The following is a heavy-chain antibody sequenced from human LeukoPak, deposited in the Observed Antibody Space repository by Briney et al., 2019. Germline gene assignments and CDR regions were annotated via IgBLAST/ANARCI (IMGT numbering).Heavy chain of an antibody. CDR3: ARSMTTVPFWYFDL. CDR2: IYYSGST. V-gene: IGHV4-59*01. D-gene: IGHD4-17*01. CDR1: GGSISSYH. J-gene: IGHJ2*01. Sequence: SETLSLTCTVSGGSISSYHWSWIRQPPGKGLQWIGFIYYSGSTNYNPSLKSRVTISVDTSKNQFSLKLSSVTAADTAVYYCARSMTTVPFWYFDLWGRGTLVTVSS.